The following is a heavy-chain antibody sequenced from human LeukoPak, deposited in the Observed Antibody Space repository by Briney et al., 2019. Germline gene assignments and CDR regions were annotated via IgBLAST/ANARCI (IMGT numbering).Heavy chain of an antibody. Sequence: SGTLSLTCTVSGGSIKYNFWSWIRQPPGKGLEWIGYIFTSGSTNYNPSLKSRVTMSVDTPKNQFSLMLNSVTAADTAVYYCARHQQQLVKGYDFWGQGTLVTVSS. J-gene: IGHJ4*02. CDR3: ARHQQQLVKGYDF. D-gene: IGHD6-13*01. CDR1: GGSIKYNF. CDR2: IFTSGST. V-gene: IGHV4-4*09.